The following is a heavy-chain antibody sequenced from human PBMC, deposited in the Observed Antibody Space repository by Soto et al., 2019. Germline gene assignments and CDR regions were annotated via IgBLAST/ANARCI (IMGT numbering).Heavy chain of an antibody. CDR3: AAVQSRGSPWYFDY. CDR1: GGSFSGYY. D-gene: IGHD6-6*01. J-gene: IGHJ4*02. V-gene: IGHV4-34*01. CDR2: INHSGST. Sequence: SETLSLTCAVYGGSFSGYYWSWIRQPPGKGLEWIGEINHSGSTNYNPSLKSRVTISVDTSKNQFSLKLRPVTAADTAVYYCAAVQSRGSPWYFDYWGQGTLVTVSS.